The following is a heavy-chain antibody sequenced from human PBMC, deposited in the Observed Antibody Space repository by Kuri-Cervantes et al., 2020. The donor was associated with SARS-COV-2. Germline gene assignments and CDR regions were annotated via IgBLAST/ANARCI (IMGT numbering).Heavy chain of an antibody. CDR3: ARLGVDRRRNWFDP. CDR1: GYTFTSYD. J-gene: IGHJ5*02. D-gene: IGHD2-2*01. Sequence: SVKVSCKASGYTFTSYDINWVRQATGQGLEWMGGIIPIFGTANYAQKSQGRVTITADESTSTAYMELSSLRSEDTAVYYCARLGVDRRRNWFDPWGQGTLVTVSS. V-gene: IGHV1-69*13. CDR2: IIPIFGTA.